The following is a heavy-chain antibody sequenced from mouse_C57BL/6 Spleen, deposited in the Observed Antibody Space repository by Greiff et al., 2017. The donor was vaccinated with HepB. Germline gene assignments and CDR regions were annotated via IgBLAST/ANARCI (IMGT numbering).Heavy chain of an antibody. CDR3: ARGLGSTAWFAY. V-gene: IGHV3-1*01. J-gene: IGHJ3*01. CDR2: ISYSGST. CDR1: GYSITSGYD. D-gene: IGHD1-1*01. Sequence: DVKLQESGPGMVKPSQSLSLTCTVTGYSITSGYDWHWIRHFPGNKLEWMGYISYSGSTNYNPSLKSRISITHDTSKNHFFLKLNSVTTEDTATYYCARGLGSTAWFAYWGQGTLVTVSA.